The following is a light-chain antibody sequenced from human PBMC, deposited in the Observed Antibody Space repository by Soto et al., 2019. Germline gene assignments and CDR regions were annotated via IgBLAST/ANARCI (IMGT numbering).Light chain of an antibody. CDR1: QDVASTY. V-gene: IGKV3-20*01. Sequence: EILIAQAPATLSVSPVERATLSCMASQDVASTYLAWYQQKPGQSPRLLVYGASTRDTGIPDRFRGSGSGTDFALTISSLEPEDFAMYYCQQYDGSPLTFGPGTKVDIK. CDR3: QQYDGSPLT. J-gene: IGKJ3*01. CDR2: GAS.